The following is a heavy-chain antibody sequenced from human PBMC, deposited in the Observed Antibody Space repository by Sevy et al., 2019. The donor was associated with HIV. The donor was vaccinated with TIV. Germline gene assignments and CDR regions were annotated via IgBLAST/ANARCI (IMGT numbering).Heavy chain of an antibody. J-gene: IGHJ4*02. CDR2: ISGSGGST. CDR3: AKDLNPSLPLLWFGELPTLDFDY. Sequence: GGSLRLSCAASGFTFSSYAMSWVRQAPGKGLEWVSAISGSGGSTYYADSVKGRFAISRDNSKNTLYLQMSSLRAEDTAVYYCAKDLNPSLPLLWFGELPTLDFDYWGQGTLVTVSS. D-gene: IGHD3-10*01. CDR1: GFTFSSYA. V-gene: IGHV3-23*01.